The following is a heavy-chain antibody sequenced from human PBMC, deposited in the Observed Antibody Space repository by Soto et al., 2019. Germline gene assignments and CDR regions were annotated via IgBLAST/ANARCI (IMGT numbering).Heavy chain of an antibody. CDR3: ASAQQGVADLSTLGY. CDR2: INTGNGNT. D-gene: IGHD2-15*01. V-gene: IGHV1-3*04. J-gene: IGHJ4*02. Sequence: QVQLVQSGAEEKKPGASVKVSCKASEYTFTNYTMHWVRQAPGQRLEWMGWINTGNGNTKYSQKFQGRVTITRDTPASTANKELSRMRCEVTAVYYCASAQQGVADLSTLGYWGQGTLVTVSS. CDR1: EYTFTNYT.